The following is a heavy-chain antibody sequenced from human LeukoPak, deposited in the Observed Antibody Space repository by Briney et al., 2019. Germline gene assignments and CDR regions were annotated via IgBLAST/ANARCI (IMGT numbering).Heavy chain of an antibody. CDR2: VYYTGST. V-gene: IGHV4-39*01. Sequence: SETLSPTCSVSDGSINTISDYWGWVRQPPGKGLEWIGSVYYTGSTYYNAPFKSRVTISIDTSKNQFSLKLSSVTAADTAVYYCARQTGSGLFSLPGGQGTLVTVSS. D-gene: IGHD3-10*01. CDR1: DGSINTISDY. CDR3: ARQTGSGLFSLP. J-gene: IGHJ4*02.